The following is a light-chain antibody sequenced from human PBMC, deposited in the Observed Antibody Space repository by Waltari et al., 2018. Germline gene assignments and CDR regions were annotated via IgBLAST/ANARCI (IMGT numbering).Light chain of an antibody. CDR1: SSDSCAHKY. Sequence: QSALTQPPSASGSPGQTVIISCTGTSSDSCAHKYVTWYQQIPGRAPALIIYEVDRRPPGVPDRFSGSKSGNTASLTVSGLQTEDEGDYYCSSYAGSNKLIFGGVTKLTVL. J-gene: IGLJ2*01. V-gene: IGLV2-8*01. CDR3: SSYAGSNKLI. CDR2: EVD.